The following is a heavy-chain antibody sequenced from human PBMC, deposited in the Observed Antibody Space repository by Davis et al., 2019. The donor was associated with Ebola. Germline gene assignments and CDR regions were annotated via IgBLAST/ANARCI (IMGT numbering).Heavy chain of an antibody. CDR1: GGSVIRGGSY. Sequence: PSETLSLTCTVSGGSVIRGGSYWTWIRQHPGKGLEWIWYIYYSGLTYYKPSLKSRVTISLDTSKNQFSLNLYSVTAADTAVYYCARDLRYDSSGYDYYFYMDVWGKGTTVTVSS. J-gene: IGHJ6*03. V-gene: IGHV4-31*03. CDR2: IYYSGLT. D-gene: IGHD3-22*01. CDR3: ARDLRYDSSGYDYYFYMDV.